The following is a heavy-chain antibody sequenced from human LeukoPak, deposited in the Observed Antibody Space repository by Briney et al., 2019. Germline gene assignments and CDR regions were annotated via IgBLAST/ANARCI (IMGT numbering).Heavy chain of an antibody. CDR1: GFTFSSYA. CDR2: ISGSGGST. Sequence: GGSLRLSCAASGFTFSSYAMRWVRQAPGKGLEWVSAISGSGGSTYYADSAKGRFTISRDNSKNTLYLQMNSLRAEDTAVYYCAKATYYDFWSGYYNFDYWGQGTLVTVSS. CDR3: AKATYYDFWSGYYNFDY. D-gene: IGHD3-3*01. J-gene: IGHJ4*02. V-gene: IGHV3-23*01.